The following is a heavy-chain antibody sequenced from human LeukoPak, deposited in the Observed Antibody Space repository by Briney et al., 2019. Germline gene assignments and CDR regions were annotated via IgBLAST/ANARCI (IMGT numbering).Heavy chain of an antibody. J-gene: IGHJ4*01. CDR3: AKLLRDVTIYDF. CDR2: INQDQSAK. V-gene: IGHV3-7*01. CDR1: GFTFRNFW. Sequence: GGSLRLSCAASGFTFRNFWMSWVRQAPGKGLEWVASINQDQSAKFYVDSVRGRFTTSRDNAQNSLFLQMNSLRAEDTAFYYCAKLLRDVTIYDFWGQGALVTVSS. D-gene: IGHD4-23*01.